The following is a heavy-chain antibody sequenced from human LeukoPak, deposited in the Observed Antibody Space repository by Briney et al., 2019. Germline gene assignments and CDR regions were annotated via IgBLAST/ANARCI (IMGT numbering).Heavy chain of an antibody. J-gene: IGHJ5*02. CDR2: IYTSGST. CDR1: GGSISSYY. Sequence: SETLSLTCTVSGGSISSYYWSWIRQPAGKGLEWIGRIYTSGSTNYNPSLKSRVTISADTSKNQFSLKLSSVTAADTAVYYCARDSPLWFGELWFAFDPWGQGTLVTVSS. CDR3: ARDSPLWFGELWFAFDP. D-gene: IGHD3-10*01. V-gene: IGHV4-4*07.